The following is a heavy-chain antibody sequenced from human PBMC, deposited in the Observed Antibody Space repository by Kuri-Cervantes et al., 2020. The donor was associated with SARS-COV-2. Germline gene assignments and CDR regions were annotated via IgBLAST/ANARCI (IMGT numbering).Heavy chain of an antibody. CDR3: ARSPPGCSGGSCYSGKIFDP. CDR2: IIPIFGTA. D-gene: IGHD2-15*01. Sequence: SVKVSCKASGYTFTGYYMHWVRQAPGQGLEWMGGIIPIFGTANYAQKFQGRVTITTDESTSTAYMELSSLRSEDTAVYYCARSPPGCSGGSCYSGKIFDPWGQGTLVTVSS. CDR1: GYTFTGYY. J-gene: IGHJ5*02. V-gene: IGHV1-69*05.